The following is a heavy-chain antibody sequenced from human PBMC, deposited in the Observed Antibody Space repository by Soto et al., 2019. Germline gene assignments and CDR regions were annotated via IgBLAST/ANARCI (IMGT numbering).Heavy chain of an antibody. D-gene: IGHD6-19*01. CDR1: GGSISSYY. Sequence: PSETLSLTCTVSGGSISSYYWSWIRQPPGKGLEWIGYIYYSGSTNYNPSLKSRVTISVDTSKNQFSLKLSSVTAADTAVYYCARAYDRIAVAGIIFDYWGQGTLVTVSS. CDR2: IYYSGST. CDR3: ARAYDRIAVAGIIFDY. J-gene: IGHJ4*02. V-gene: IGHV4-59*01.